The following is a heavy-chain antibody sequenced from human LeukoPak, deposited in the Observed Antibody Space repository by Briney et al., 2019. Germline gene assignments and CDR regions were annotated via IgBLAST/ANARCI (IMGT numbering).Heavy chain of an antibody. J-gene: IGHJ3*02. Sequence: GGSLRLSCAASGFIFSTYWMSWIRQAPEKGLEWVSHISRSGSTRYYADSLKGRFTISRDNAKNSLYLQMNSLRAEDTAVYYCARTAYYYDSSGYDDAFDIWGQGTMVTVSS. D-gene: IGHD3-22*01. CDR1: GFIFSTYW. CDR3: ARTAYYYDSSGYDDAFDI. CDR2: ISRSGSTR. V-gene: IGHV3-11*01.